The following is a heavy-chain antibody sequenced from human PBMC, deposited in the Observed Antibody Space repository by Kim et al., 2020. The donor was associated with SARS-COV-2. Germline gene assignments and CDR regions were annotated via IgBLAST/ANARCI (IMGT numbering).Heavy chain of an antibody. CDR3: ARNIGITMIVVVTGWFDP. D-gene: IGHD3-22*01. CDR1: GASISSGGYY. CDR2: IYYSGST. Sequence: SETLSLTCTVSGASISSGGYYWSWIRQHPGKGLEWIGYIYYSGSTYYNPSLKSRVTISVDTSKNQFSLKLSSVTAADTAVYYCARNIGITMIVVVTGWFDPWGQGTLVTVSS. J-gene: IGHJ5*02. V-gene: IGHV4-31*03.